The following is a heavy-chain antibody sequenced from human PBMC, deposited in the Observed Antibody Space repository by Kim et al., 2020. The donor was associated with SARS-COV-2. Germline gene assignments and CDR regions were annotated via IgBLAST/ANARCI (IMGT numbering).Heavy chain of an antibody. J-gene: IGHJ5*01. CDR3: ASVVDVATIGQGWFDS. V-gene: IGHV1-18*04. Sequence: ASVKVSCKASGYTFTSYGISWVRQPPGQGLEWMGWISISNGNSNYAKKLQGRVTMTTDTSTSTAYMELRTLRSDDTAVYYCASVVDVATIGQGWFDSWGQGTLVTVSS. CDR2: ISISNGNS. CDR1: GYTFTSYG. D-gene: IGHD5-12*01.